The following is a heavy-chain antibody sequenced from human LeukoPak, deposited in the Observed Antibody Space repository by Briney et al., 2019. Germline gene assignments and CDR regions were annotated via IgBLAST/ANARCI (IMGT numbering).Heavy chain of an antibody. J-gene: IGHJ4*02. CDR1: GYTFTGCF. V-gene: IGHV1-69*04. CDR3: ARDKPQEYCSSTSCYTYYFDY. Sequence: SVRVSCKASGYTFTGCFLHWVRQAPGQGLEWMGRIIPILGIANYAQKFQGRVTITADKSTSTAYMELSSLRSEDTAVYYCARDKPQEYCSSTSCYTYYFDYWGQGTLVTVSS. D-gene: IGHD2-2*02. CDR2: IIPILGIA.